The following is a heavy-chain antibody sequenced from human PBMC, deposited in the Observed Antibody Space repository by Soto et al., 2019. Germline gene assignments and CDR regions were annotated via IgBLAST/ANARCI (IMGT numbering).Heavy chain of an antibody. Sequence: PSETLSLTCAVSGGSISSGGYSWSWIRQPPGKGLEWIGFISYSGSTYYSLSLKSRVTISVDTSKNQFSLNLSFVTAADTAVYYFPTMGTPATGLYYLAYWGQGTLVTVSS. J-gene: IGHJ4*02. CDR3: PTMGTPATGLYYLAY. CDR1: GGSISSGGYS. V-gene: IGHV4-30-2*05. D-gene: IGHD5-18*01. CDR2: ISYSGST.